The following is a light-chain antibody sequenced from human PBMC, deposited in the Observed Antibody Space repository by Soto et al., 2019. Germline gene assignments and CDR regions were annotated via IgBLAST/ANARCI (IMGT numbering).Light chain of an antibody. CDR1: RSNVGSTT. J-gene: IGLJ1*01. V-gene: IGLV1-44*01. CDR2: TND. Sequence: QSVLTQPPSVSGTPGQRVTIGCSGRRSNVGSTTVSWYQQLPRTAPRLLIHTNDQRPSGVPDRFSGSKSGSSASLAISGLQSEDEANYHCASWDDSLERYVFGSGTKVTVL. CDR3: ASWDDSLERYV.